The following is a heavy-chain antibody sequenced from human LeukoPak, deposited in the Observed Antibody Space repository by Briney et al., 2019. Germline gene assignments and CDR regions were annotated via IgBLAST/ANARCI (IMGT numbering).Heavy chain of an antibody. D-gene: IGHD3-22*01. Sequence: GGSLRLSCAASGFTFSSYGMHWVRQAPGKGLEWVAVIWYDGSNKYYADSVKGRFTISRDNSKNTLYLQMNSLRAEDTAVYYCARGPYYYDSSGSYYPDYWGQGTLVTVSS. CDR3: ARGPYYYDSSGSYYPDY. CDR1: GFTFSSYG. CDR2: IWYDGSNK. V-gene: IGHV3-33*01. J-gene: IGHJ4*02.